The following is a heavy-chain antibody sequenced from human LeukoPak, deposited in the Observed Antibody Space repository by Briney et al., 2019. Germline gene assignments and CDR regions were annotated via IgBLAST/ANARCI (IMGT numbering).Heavy chain of an antibody. V-gene: IGHV4-30-4*08. D-gene: IGHD3-3*01. J-gene: IGHJ5*02. Sequence: SQTLSLTWTVSGGSISSGDYYWSWIRQPPGKGLEGVGYIYYSGSTYYNPSLKSRVTISVDTSKNQFPLKLSSVTPPETAVYYYARERLPFFGGRGGNWFDPWGQGTLVTVSS. CDR1: GGSISSGDYY. CDR3: ARERLPFFGGRGGNWFDP. CDR2: IYYSGST.